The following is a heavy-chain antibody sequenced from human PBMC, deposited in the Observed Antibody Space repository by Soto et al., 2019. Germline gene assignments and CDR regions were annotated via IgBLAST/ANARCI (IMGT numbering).Heavy chain of an antibody. V-gene: IGHV1-18*01. D-gene: IGHD3-16*01. CDR2: ISPYTGNT. Sequence: QVQLVQSGDEVKKPGASVKVSCKASGYIFVNYGIAWVRQAPGQWLEWMGWISPYTGNTHSASKVQGRLTMTTDTSTSTAYMDLGSLTSDDTAVYYCVMVDNYVTPTPQYVWGQGTTVTVSS. CDR1: GYIFVNYG. CDR3: VMVDNYVTPTPQYV. J-gene: IGHJ6*02.